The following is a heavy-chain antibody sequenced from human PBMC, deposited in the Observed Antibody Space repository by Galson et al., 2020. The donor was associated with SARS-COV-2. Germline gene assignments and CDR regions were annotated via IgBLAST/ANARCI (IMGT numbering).Heavy chain of an antibody. J-gene: IGHJ5*02. D-gene: IGHD2-2*01. Sequence: SVKASCKASGFPLDTSAVQWVRQAHGQSLEWIGWIVVHTGKTNYAQKFQERVTITRDMSTSTSYLELSSLTSDDAAMYYCAALHSASHNHPWGQGTPVAVSS. CDR2: IVVHTGKT. V-gene: IGHV1-58*01. CDR3: AALHSASHNHP. CDR1: GFPLDTSA.